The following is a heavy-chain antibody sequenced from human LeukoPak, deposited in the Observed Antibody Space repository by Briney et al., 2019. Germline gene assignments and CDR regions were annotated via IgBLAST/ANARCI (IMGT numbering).Heavy chain of an antibody. J-gene: IGHJ6*03. CDR1: GFTFSSYG. D-gene: IGHD6-6*01. Sequence: GGTLRLSCAASGFTFSSYGMSWVRQAPGKGLEWVSAISGSGGSTYYADSVKGRFTISRDNSKNTLYLQMNSLRAKDTAVYYCAKRSSSSNYYYYYMDVWGKGTTVTVSS. V-gene: IGHV3-23*01. CDR3: AKRSSSSNYYYYYMDV. CDR2: ISGSGGST.